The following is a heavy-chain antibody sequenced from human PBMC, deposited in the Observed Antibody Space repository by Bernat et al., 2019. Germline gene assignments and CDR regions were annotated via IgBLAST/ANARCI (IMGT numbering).Heavy chain of an antibody. V-gene: IGHV3-23*01. CDR2: ISGSGGST. CDR1: GFTFSSYA. CDR3: AKDLKSYYYDSSGYGPIRAFDI. J-gene: IGHJ3*02. D-gene: IGHD3-22*01. Sequence: EVQLLESGGGLVQPGGSLRLSCAASGFTFSSYAMSWVRQAPGKVLEWVSAISGSGGSTYYADSVKGRFTISRDNSKNTLYLQMNSLRAEDTAVYYCAKDLKSYYYDSSGYGPIRAFDIWGQGTMVTVSS.